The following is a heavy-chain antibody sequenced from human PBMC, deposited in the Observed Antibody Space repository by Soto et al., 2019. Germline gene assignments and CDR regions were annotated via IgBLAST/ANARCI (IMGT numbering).Heavy chain of an antibody. CDR1: VFTFSSCA. CDR3: AKGRSYYYYYGVDV. V-gene: IGHV3-23*01. Sequence: SLRLSCAASVFTFSSCAMGWVRQAPGKGLEWVSDIIDSGGSTYYADSVKGRLTISRDNSKSTLYLQMNSLRAEDTALYYCAKGRSYYYYYGVDVWGQGTTVTVSS. CDR2: IIDSGGST. J-gene: IGHJ6*02.